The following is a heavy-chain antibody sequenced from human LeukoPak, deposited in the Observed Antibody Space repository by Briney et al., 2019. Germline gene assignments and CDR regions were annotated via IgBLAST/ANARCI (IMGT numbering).Heavy chain of an antibody. CDR1: GFTFSSYA. V-gene: IGHV3-23*01. CDR2: ISGSGGST. D-gene: IGHD3-3*01. CDR3: AKDLTIFGGPMDV. Sequence: PGGSLRLSCAASGFTFSSYAMSWVRQAPGKGLEWVSAISGSGGSTYYADSVKGRFAISRDNSKNTLYLQMNSLRAEDTAVYYCAKDLTIFGGPMDVWGQGTMVTVSS. J-gene: IGHJ6*02.